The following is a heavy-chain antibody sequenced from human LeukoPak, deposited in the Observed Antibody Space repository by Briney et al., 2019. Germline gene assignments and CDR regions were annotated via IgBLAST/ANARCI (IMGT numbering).Heavy chain of an antibody. J-gene: IGHJ3*02. Sequence: GASVKVSCKASGYTFTSYGISWVRQAPGQGLEWMGWISAYNGNTNYAQKLQGRVTMTTDTSTSTAYMELKSLRSDDTAVYYCARGGQFPQRAEYSSSSRNGFDIWGQGTMVTVSS. CDR2: ISAYNGNT. CDR1: GYTFTSYG. CDR3: ARGGQFPQRAEYSSSSRNGFDI. D-gene: IGHD6-6*01. V-gene: IGHV1-18*01.